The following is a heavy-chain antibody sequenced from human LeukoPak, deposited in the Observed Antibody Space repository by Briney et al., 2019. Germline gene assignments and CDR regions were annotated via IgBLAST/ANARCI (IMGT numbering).Heavy chain of an antibody. D-gene: IGHD3-3*01. CDR3: ARHLGARSFGEGFDP. CDR1: GGSFSGYY. J-gene: IGHJ5*02. Sequence: PSETLSLTCAVYGGSFSGYYWSWIRQPPGKGLEWIGEINHSGSTNYNPSLKSRVTISVDTSKNQFSLKLSSVTAADTAVYYCARHLGARSFGEGFDPWGQGTLVTVSS. V-gene: IGHV4-34*01. CDR2: INHSGST.